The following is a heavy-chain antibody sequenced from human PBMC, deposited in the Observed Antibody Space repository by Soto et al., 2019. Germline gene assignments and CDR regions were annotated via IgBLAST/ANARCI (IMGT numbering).Heavy chain of an antibody. CDR1: GFTFSSYD. D-gene: IGHD3-3*01. CDR3: ERVPTYDFWSGYWYYFDY. J-gene: IGHJ4*02. Sequence: PGGSLRLSCAASGFTFSSYDMHWVRQATGKGLEWVSAIGTAGDTYYPGSVKGRFTISRENAKNSLYLQMNSLRAEDTAVYYCERVPTYDFWSGYWYYFDYWGQGTLVTVSS. CDR2: IGTAGDT. V-gene: IGHV3-13*01.